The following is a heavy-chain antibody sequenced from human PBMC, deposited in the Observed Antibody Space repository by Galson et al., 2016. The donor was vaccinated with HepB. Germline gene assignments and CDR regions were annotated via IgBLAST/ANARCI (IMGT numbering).Heavy chain of an antibody. CDR1: GFTSDAYA. J-gene: IGHJ4*02. V-gene: IGHV3-7*03. CDR3: AREDNWNSPFDY. CDR2: IKQDGSEK. Sequence: LRLSCAASGFTSDAYAMHWVRPAPGKGLAGGANIKQDGSEKYYVDSVKGRCTISRDNAKDPLYLQMNSLRAGDTDVYSCAREDNWNSPFDYWGQGTLVTVSS. D-gene: IGHD1-7*01.